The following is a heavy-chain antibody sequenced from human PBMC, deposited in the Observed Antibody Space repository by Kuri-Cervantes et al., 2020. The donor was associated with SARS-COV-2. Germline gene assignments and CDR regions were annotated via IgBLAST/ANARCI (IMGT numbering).Heavy chain of an antibody. Sequence: SETLSLTCTVFGGSISSYYWSWIRQPAGKGLEWIGRIYTSGSTNYNPSLKSRVTMSVDTSKNQFFLKLTSVTAADTAVYYCARQATGDLFRVQGKWFDPWGQGTLVTVSS. CDR2: IYTSGST. CDR3: ARQATGDLFRVQGKWFDP. V-gene: IGHV4-4*07. J-gene: IGHJ5*02. CDR1: GGSISSYY. D-gene: IGHD2-21*01.